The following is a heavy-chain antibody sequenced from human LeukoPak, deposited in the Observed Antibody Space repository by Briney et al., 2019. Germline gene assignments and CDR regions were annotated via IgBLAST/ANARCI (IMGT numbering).Heavy chain of an antibody. CDR3: ASNLIAAAAAFY. J-gene: IGHJ4*02. V-gene: IGHV4-31*11. Sequence: PSETLSLTCAVYGGSFSGYYWSWIRQHPGKGLEWIGYIYYSGSTYYNPSLKSRVTISVDTSKNQFSLKLSSVTAADTAVYYCASNLIAAAAAFYWGQGTLVTVSS. D-gene: IGHD6-13*01. CDR2: IYYSGST. CDR1: GGSFSGYY.